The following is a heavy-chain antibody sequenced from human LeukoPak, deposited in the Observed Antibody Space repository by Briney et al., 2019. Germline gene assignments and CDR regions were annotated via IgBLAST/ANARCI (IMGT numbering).Heavy chain of an antibody. Sequence: ASVKVSCKASGGTFISYAISWVRQAPGQGLEWMGRIIPIFGTANYAQKFQGRVTITTDESTSTAYMELSSLRSEDTAVYYCARGVPASWFDPWGQGTLVTVSS. V-gene: IGHV1-69*05. CDR1: GGTFISYA. D-gene: IGHD2-2*01. CDR2: IIPIFGTA. CDR3: ARGVPASWFDP. J-gene: IGHJ5*02.